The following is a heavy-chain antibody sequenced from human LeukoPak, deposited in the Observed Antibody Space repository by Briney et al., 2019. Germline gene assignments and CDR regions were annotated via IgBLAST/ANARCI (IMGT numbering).Heavy chain of an antibody. D-gene: IGHD3-10*01. CDR2: INHSGST. CDR1: GGSFSGYY. Sequence: SETLSLTCAVYGGSFSGYYWSWIRQPPGKGLEWIGEINHSGSTNYNPSLKSRVTISVDTSKNQFSLKLSSVTAADTAVYYCARGRLWYYYGSGSLSPSDYWGQGTLVTVSS. J-gene: IGHJ4*02. CDR3: ARGRLWYYYGSGSLSPSDY. V-gene: IGHV4-34*01.